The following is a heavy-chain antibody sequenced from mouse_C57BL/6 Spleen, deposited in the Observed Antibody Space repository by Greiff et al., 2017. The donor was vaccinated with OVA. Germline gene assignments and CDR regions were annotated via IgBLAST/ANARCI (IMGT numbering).Heavy chain of an antibody. CDR1: GYAFSSSW. CDR2: IYPGDGDT. V-gene: IGHV1-82*01. D-gene: IGHD4-1*02. Sequence: VQVVESGPELVKPGASVKISCKASGYAFSSSWMNWVKQRPGKGLEWIGRIYPGDGDTNYNGKFKGKATLTADKSSSTAYMQLSSLTSEDSAVYFCGSTGFAYWGQGTLVTVSA. J-gene: IGHJ3*01. CDR3: GSTGFAY.